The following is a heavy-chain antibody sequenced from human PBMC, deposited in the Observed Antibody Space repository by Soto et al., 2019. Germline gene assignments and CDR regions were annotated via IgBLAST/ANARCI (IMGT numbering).Heavy chain of an antibody. J-gene: IGHJ6*02. CDR3: ARDYYDSSGYGYYYYYGMDV. CDR1: GGSISSGGYY. CDR2: IYYSGST. D-gene: IGHD3-22*01. V-gene: IGHV4-61*08. Sequence: SETLSLTCAVSGGSISSGGYYWSWIRQPPGKGLEWIGYIYYSGSTNYNPSLKSRVTISVDTSKNQFSLKLSSVTAADTAVYYCARDYYDSSGYGYYYYYGMDVWGQGTTVTVSS.